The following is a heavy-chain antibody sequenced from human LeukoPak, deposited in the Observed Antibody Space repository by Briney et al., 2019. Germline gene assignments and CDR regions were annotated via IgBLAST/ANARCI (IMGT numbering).Heavy chain of an antibody. D-gene: IGHD5-18*01. CDR3: AKDRRSTAIDPEVGY. Sequence: PGGSLRLSCAASGFTFSSYGMHWVRQAPGKGLEWVAFIRYDGSNKYYADSVKGRFTISRDNSKNTLYLQMNSLRAEDTAVYYCAKDRRSTAIDPEVGYWGQGTLVTVSS. J-gene: IGHJ4*02. CDR2: IRYDGSNK. CDR1: GFTFSSYG. V-gene: IGHV3-30*02.